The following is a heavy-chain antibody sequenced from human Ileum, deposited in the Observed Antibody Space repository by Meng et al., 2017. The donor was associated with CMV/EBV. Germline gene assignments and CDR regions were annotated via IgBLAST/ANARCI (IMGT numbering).Heavy chain of an antibody. CDR1: DGSISSYY. CDR3: AREKSSCTSSTCYGVDS. D-gene: IGHD2-2*01. J-gene: IGHJ4*02. V-gene: IGHV4-4*07. Sequence: QVQLQESGPGLVKPSETLSLTCTVSDGSISSYYWSWIRQSAGKGLEWIGRIHTSGTTNYNPSLKSRVTLSLDTSKDQFSLNLTSVTAADTAVYYCAREKSSCTSSTCYGVDSWGQGTLVTVSS. CDR2: IHTSGTT.